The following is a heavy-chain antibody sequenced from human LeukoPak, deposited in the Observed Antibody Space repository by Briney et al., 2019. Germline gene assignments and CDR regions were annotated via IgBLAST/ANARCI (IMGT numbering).Heavy chain of an antibody. CDR1: GGTFSSYA. Sequence: SVKVSCKASGGTFSSYAISWVRQAPGQGLEWMGRIIPILGIANYAQKFQGRVTITADKSTSTAYMELSSLRSEDTAVYYCARRRYCSSTSSRRVCNWFDPWGQGTLVTVSS. J-gene: IGHJ5*02. CDR3: ARRRYCSSTSSRRVCNWFDP. V-gene: IGHV1-69*04. D-gene: IGHD2-2*01. CDR2: IIPILGIA.